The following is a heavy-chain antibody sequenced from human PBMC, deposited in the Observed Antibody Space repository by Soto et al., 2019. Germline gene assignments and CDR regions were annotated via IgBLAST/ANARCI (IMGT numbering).Heavy chain of an antibody. J-gene: IGHJ6*03. CDR1: GGSISSYY. Sequence: SETLSLTCTVSGGSISSYYWSWIRQPPGKGLEWIGYIYYSGSTNYNPSLKSRVTISVDTSKNQFSLKLSSVTAADTAVYYCARSYYDFWSGYYGSYYYYYMDVWGKGTTVTVSS. D-gene: IGHD3-3*01. V-gene: IGHV4-59*08. CDR2: IYYSGST. CDR3: ARSYYDFWSGYYGSYYYYYMDV.